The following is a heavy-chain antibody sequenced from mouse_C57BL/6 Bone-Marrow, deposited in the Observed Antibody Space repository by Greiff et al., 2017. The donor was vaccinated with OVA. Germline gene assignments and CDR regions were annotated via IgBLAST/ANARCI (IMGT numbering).Heavy chain of an antibody. D-gene: IGHD2-2*01. CDR2: IDPYSGGT. Sequence: VQLQQPGAELVKPGASVKLSCKASGYTFTSCWMHWVKQRPGRGLEWIGRIDPYSGGTKYNEKFKSKATLTVDKPSSTAYLQLSSLTSEDSAVYYCARGLSQRWFRRYAMDYWGQGNSVTVSS. J-gene: IGHJ4*01. CDR1: GYTFTSCW. CDR3: ARGLSQRWFRRYAMDY. V-gene: IGHV1-72*01.